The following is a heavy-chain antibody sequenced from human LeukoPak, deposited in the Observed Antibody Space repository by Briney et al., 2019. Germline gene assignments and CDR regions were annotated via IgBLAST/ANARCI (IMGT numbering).Heavy chain of an antibody. CDR1: GFTFSDYN. CDR3: ARRAGAYSHPYDY. D-gene: IGHD4/OR15-4a*01. J-gene: IGHJ4*02. Sequence: GGSLRLSCAASGFTFSDYNMRWIRQAPGKGLEWVSSISRSGSTKYYADSVKGRFTISRDNAKNSLFLQMNSLRAEDTAVYYCARRAGAYSHPYDYWGQGTLVTVSS. V-gene: IGHV3-11*01. CDR2: ISRSGSTK.